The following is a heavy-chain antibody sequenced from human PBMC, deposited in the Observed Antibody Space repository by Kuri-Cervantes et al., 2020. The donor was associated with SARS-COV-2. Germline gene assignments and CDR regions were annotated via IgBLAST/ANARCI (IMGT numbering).Heavy chain of an antibody. V-gene: IGHV4-34*01. J-gene: IGHJ6*03. CDR2: INHCGGT. Sequence: SETLSLTCAVYGGSFSGYYWSWIRQPQGKGLEWIGEINHCGGTNYNPSLMSRVNISVDTSKNQFSLKLRSVTAADTAVYYCARGVRFLDPKYYSFYYYMDVWSKGTTVTVSS. D-gene: IGHD3-3*01. CDR1: GGSFSGYY. CDR3: ARGVRFLDPKYYSFYYYMDV.